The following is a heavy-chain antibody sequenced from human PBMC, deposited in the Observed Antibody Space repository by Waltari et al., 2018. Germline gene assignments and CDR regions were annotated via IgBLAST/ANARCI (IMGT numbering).Heavy chain of an antibody. CDR1: GYSISSGYY. V-gene: IGHV4-38-2*01. D-gene: IGHD3-10*01. CDR3: GRGRRGAYGMDV. Sequence: QVQLQESGPGLVKPSETLSLTCAVSGYSISSGYYWGWIRQPPGKGLEWFGSIYHHGTPFYNPALKSRVTISVDTSKNPFFPKLSSLTAADTALYYCGRGRRGAYGMDVWGQGTTVTVSS. CDR2: IYHHGTP. J-gene: IGHJ6*02.